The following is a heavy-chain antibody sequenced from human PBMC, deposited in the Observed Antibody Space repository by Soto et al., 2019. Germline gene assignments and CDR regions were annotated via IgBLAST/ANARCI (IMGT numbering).Heavy chain of an antibody. Sequence: GGSLRLSCAASGFPFSTYPMNWVRQAPGRGLEWVSYISSSNTVYYADSVKGRFTIARDNAKSSLYLQMNSLRDEDTAVYYCAREDRYSGYDYFYYWGQGTLVTVSS. CDR3: AREDRYSGYDYFYY. V-gene: IGHV3-48*02. CDR1: GFPFSTYP. J-gene: IGHJ4*02. D-gene: IGHD5-12*01. CDR2: ISSSNTV.